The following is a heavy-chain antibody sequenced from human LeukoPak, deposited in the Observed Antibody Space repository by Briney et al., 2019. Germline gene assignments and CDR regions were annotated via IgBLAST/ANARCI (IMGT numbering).Heavy chain of an antibody. CDR3: ANVVVATIGWYFDL. V-gene: IGHV4-59*01. CDR2: GSYSGST. CDR1: GVSISSYH. D-gene: IGHD2-21*02. J-gene: IGHJ2*01. Sequence: PSETLSLTCTVSGVSISSYHWTWIRQPPGRGLEWLGYGSYSGSTTYNPSLKSRVTISVDTSKNQFSLKLSSVTAADTAVYYCANVVVATIGWYFDLWGRGTLVTVSS.